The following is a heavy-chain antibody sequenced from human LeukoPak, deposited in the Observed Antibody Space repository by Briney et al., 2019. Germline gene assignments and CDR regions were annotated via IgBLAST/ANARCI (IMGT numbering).Heavy chain of an antibody. V-gene: IGHV3-53*01. J-gene: IGHJ4*02. CDR3: ATSSGLLDY. CDR1: GFTFSSYN. D-gene: IGHD3-22*01. CDR2: IYSGGST. Sequence: GGSLRLSCAASGFTFSSYNMNWVRQAPGKGLEWVSIIYSGGSTFYADSVKGRFTISRDNSKNTLYLQMNSLRAEDTAVYYCATSSGLLDYWGQGTLVTVSS.